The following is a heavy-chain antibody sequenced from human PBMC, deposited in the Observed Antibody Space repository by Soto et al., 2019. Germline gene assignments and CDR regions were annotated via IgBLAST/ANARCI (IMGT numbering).Heavy chain of an antibody. CDR1: GYSFISYW. J-gene: IGHJ4*02. Sequence: GESLKISCQGSGYSFISYWIGWVRQMPGKGLEWMGIIFPGDSDTRYSPSFQGQVTSSADKSIRTAYLQWSSLKASDTAIYYCAIYTTSWHYFYYWGQGTLVTVSS. CDR2: IFPGDSDT. CDR3: AIYTTSWHYFYY. V-gene: IGHV5-51*01. D-gene: IGHD2-2*02.